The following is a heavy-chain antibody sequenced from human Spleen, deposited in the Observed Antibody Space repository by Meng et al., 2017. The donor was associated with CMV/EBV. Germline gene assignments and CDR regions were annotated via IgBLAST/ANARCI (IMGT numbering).Heavy chain of an antibody. CDR1: GGSFSGYF. CDR3: ARDSSSSGNGYYYYGMDV. J-gene: IGHJ6*02. V-gene: IGHV4-34*01. Sequence: SETLSLTCAVSGGSFSGYFWSWIRQSPERGLEWIGEINQSGYTTYNPSLKSRITMSVDTSTNQFSLKVNYMTAADTAVYYCARDSSSSGNGYYYYGMDVWGQGTTVTVSS. D-gene: IGHD6-6*01. CDR2: INQSGYT.